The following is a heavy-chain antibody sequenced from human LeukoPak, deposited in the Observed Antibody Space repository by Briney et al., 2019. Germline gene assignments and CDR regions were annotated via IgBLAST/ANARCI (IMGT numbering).Heavy chain of an antibody. CDR2: MSSDESTT. CDR3: ARGRGPYGWFDP. D-gene: IGHD3-10*01. V-gene: IGHV3-74*01. Sequence: PGGSLRLSCTASGFSFSGHWMHWARQTPGKGLVWVSRMSSDESTTNYADSVRGRFTISRDNAKNALYLQMNNLRAEDTAIYFCARGRGPYGWFDPWGQGTLVTVSS. CDR1: GFSFSGHW. J-gene: IGHJ5*02.